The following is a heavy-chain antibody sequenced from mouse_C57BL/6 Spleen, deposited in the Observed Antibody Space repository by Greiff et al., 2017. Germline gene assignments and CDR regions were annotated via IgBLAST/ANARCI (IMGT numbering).Heavy chain of an antibody. CDR2: IYPGSGST. Sequence: VQLQQPGAELVKPGASVKMSCKASGYTFTSYWITWVKQRPGQGLEWIGDIYPGSGSTNYNEKFKSKATLTVDTSSSTAYMQLSSLTSEDSAVYYCARFGYYGSSYVHYAMDYWGQGTSVTVSS. CDR1: GYTFTSYW. D-gene: IGHD1-1*01. J-gene: IGHJ4*01. CDR3: ARFGYYGSSYVHYAMDY. V-gene: IGHV1-55*01.